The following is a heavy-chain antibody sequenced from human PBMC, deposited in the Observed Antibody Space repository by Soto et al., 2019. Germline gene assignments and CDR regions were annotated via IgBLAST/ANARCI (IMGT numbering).Heavy chain of an antibody. D-gene: IGHD3-3*01. CDR2: ISAYNGNT. CDR1: GYTFTSYG. Sequence: ASVKVSCKASGYTFTSYGISWVRQAPGQGLEWMGWISAYNGNTNYAQKLQGRVTMTTDTSTSTAYMELRSLRSDDTAVYYCARVVTIFGVVNAYWFDPWRQGTLVTVSS. V-gene: IGHV1-18*01. J-gene: IGHJ5*02. CDR3: ARVVTIFGVVNAYWFDP.